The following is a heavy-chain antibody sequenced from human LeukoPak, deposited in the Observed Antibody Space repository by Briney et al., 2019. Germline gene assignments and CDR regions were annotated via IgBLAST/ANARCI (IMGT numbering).Heavy chain of an antibody. CDR2: ISSSSSYT. Sequence: GGSLRLSCAASGFTFSDYYMSWIRQAPGKGLEWVSYISSSSSYTDYADSVKGRFTISRDNAKNSLYLQMNSLRAEDTAVYFFVRAKGGIRDFDWYNWFDPWGQGTLVTVSS. D-gene: IGHD3-9*01. J-gene: IGHJ5*02. CDR3: VRAKGGIRDFDWYNWFDP. CDR1: GFTFSDYY. V-gene: IGHV3-11*05.